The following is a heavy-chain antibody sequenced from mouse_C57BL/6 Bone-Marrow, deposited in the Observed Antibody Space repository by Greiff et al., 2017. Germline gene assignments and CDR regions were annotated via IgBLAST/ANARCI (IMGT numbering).Heavy chain of an antibody. Sequence: QVQLQQPGAELVMPGASVKLSCKASGYTFTSYWMHWVKQRPGQGLEWIGEIDPSDSYTNYNQKFKGKSTLTVDKSSSTAYMQLSSLTSEDSAVYYCARRGRWLLSFAYWGQGTLVTVSA. CDR3: ARRGRWLLSFAY. CDR2: IDPSDSYT. J-gene: IGHJ3*01. CDR1: GYTFTSYW. V-gene: IGHV1-69*01. D-gene: IGHD2-3*01.